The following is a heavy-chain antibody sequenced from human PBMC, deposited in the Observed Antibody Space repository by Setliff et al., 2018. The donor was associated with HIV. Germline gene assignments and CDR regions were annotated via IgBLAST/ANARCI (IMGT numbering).Heavy chain of an antibody. D-gene: IGHD5-18*01. Sequence: SETLSLTCTVSGGSISSCYWSWIRQPPWKGLEWIGDIYYSGSTNYNPALRSRVTISVYTSQKQFSLKLNSVTAADTAVYYCARSVDTAIGDAFDIWGHGTMFTVSS. CDR3: ARSVDTAIGDAFDI. V-gene: IGHV4-59*01. CDR1: GGSISSCY. J-gene: IGHJ3*02. CDR2: IYYSGST.